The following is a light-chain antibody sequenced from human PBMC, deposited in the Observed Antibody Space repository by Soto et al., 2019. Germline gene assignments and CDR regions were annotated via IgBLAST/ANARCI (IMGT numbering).Light chain of an antibody. J-gene: IGKJ1*01. CDR2: HAS. CDR1: QSVDYNN. CDR3: QQHGNSPGT. V-gene: IGKV3-20*01. Sequence: EIVLTQSPGTLSLSPGERATLSCKASQSVDYNNLAWYQQKPGQAPRLLISHASRRATGIPDRFSGSGSGTDFTLTISRLEPEDVAVYHCQQHGNSPGTFGQGARVEIK.